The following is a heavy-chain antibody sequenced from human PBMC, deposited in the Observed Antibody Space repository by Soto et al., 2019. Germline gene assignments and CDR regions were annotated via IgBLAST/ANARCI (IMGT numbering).Heavy chain of an antibody. CDR2: ISYDGTDK. J-gene: IGHJ4*02. Sequence: GGSLRLSCAASGFIFSTYTMHWVRQAPGQGLDFVAFISYDGTDKSYADSVKGRFTISRDNSKNTLYLQMSSLRPDDTAVYYCATDSTGSPLGYWGQGTLVTVSS. CDR3: ATDSTGSPLGY. V-gene: IGHV3-30*03. CDR1: GFIFSTYT. D-gene: IGHD1-26*01.